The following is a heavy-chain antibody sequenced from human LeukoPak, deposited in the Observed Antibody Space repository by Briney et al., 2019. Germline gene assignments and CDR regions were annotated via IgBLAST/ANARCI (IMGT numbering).Heavy chain of an antibody. CDR3: ARGTVTMVDY. J-gene: IGHJ4*02. D-gene: IGHD3-10*01. CDR2: IYSGGST. CDR1: GFSFSSYG. Sequence: QAGGSLRLSCAASGFSFSSYGMSWFRQAPGRGLEWVSVIYSGGSTYYADSVRGRFTISRDNSKNTLFLQMNSLRAGDTAVYYCARGTVTMVDYWGQGTLVTVSS. V-gene: IGHV3-66*01.